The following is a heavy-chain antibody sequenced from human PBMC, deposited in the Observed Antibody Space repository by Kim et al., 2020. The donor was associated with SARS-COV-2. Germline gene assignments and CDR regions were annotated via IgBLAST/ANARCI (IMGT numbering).Heavy chain of an antibody. CDR1: GGSFSGYY. V-gene: IGHV4-34*01. Sequence: SETLSLTCAVYGGSFSGYYWSWIRRPPGKGLEWIGEINHSGSTNYNPSLKSRVTISVDTSKNQFSLKLSSVTAADTAVYYCARGTRQWLVRGPYYYYMDVWGKGTTVTVSS. CDR2: INHSGST. CDR3: ARGTRQWLVRGPYYYYMDV. J-gene: IGHJ6*03. D-gene: IGHD6-19*01.